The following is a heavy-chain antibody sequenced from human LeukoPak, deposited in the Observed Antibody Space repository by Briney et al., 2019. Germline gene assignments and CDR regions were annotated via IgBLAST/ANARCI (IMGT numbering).Heavy chain of an antibody. V-gene: IGHV4-34*01. D-gene: IGHD2-2*01. Sequence: PSETLSLTCAVYGGSFSGYYWGWIRQPPGKGLEWIGEINHRASTNYNPSLKSRVTIAVDTSKNQFSLKLSSVTAADTAVYYCARHTLYCSSTSCHPYYCDYWGQGTLVTVSS. CDR1: GGSFSGYY. J-gene: IGHJ4*02. CDR3: ARHTLYCSSTSCHPYYCDY. CDR2: INHRAST.